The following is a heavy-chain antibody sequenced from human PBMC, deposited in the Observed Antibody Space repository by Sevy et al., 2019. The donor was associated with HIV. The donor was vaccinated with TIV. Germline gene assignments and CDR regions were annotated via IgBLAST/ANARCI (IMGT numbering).Heavy chain of an antibody. CDR3: ITDPAYRGYDEEVINYYFYGMDV. J-gene: IGHJ6*02. D-gene: IGHD5-12*01. Sequence: GGSLRLSCTASGFTFSSAWMSWVRQAPGKGLEWVGRIKSEFDGGAIDYAAPVKGRFTISREDSKNTVYLQMNILKTEDIAVYYCITDPAYRGYDEEVINYYFYGMDVWGQGTTVTVSS. CDR1: GFTFSSAW. V-gene: IGHV3-15*01. CDR2: IKSEFDGGAI.